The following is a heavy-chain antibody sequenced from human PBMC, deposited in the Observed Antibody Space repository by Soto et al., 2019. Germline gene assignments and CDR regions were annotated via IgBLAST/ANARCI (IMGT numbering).Heavy chain of an antibody. CDR2: IITYNGNT. Sequence: ASVKGSWKASGYTLYTHDTSWVGQAPGQGLEWMGRIITYNGNTNYPQSLQGRLTMTTDTSTTTAYMELRSLRSDDTAVYYCATSGITLILVVTFPDAFAIWGQGTMVTVSS. CDR3: ATSGITLILVVTFPDAFAI. J-gene: IGHJ3*02. V-gene: IGHV1-18*01. CDR1: GYTLYTHD. D-gene: IGHD3-22*01.